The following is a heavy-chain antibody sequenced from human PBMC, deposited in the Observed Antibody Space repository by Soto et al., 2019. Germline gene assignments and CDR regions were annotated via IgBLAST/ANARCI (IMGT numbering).Heavy chain of an antibody. CDR1: GGTFSSSG. CDR2: IVPSLDTT. CDR3: ARCTPPRGTAYRDAVEV. V-gene: IGHV1-69*09. D-gene: IGHD4-17*01. J-gene: IGHJ6*02. Sequence: QVQLVQSGTEVKKPGSSVKVSCKASGGTFSSSGFSWVRQAPGQGLEWMGMIVPSLDTTKYAQKFQARVTSTADQFTSTAYMELRSLRSEDTAVYYCARCTPPRGTAYRDAVEVWGQGNRVIVS.